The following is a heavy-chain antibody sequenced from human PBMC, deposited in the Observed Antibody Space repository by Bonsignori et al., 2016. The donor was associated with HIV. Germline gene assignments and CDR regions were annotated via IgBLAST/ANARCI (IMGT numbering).Heavy chain of an antibody. V-gene: IGHV3-66*01. Sequence: WIRQPPGKGLEWVSIIYDTGRTYYADSVLGRFTISRDNSKNMIYLQMNSLSAEDTAVYYCARDKRDYDDSGFYRLDSWGRGTLVTVSS. J-gene: IGHJ4*02. CDR3: ARDKRDYDDSGFYRLDS. D-gene: IGHD5-12*01. CDR2: IYDTGRT.